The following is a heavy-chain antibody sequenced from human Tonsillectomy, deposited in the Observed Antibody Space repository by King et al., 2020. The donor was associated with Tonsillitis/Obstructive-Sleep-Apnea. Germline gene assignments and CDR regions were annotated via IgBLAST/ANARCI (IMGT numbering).Heavy chain of an antibody. Sequence: QLVQSGAEVKKPGASVKVSCKASGHTFTSYGISWVRQAPGQGLEWMGWISAYNGNTNYAQKLQGRVTMTTDTSTSTAYMELRSLRSDDTAVYYCARDRIITMIVGDAFDIWGQGTMVTVSS. CDR3: ARDRIITMIVGDAFDI. CDR1: GHTFTSYG. V-gene: IGHV1-18*01. J-gene: IGHJ3*02. D-gene: IGHD3-22*01. CDR2: ISAYNGNT.